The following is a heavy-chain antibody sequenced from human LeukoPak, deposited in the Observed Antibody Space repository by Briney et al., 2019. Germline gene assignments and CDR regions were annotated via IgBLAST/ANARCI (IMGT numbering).Heavy chain of an antibody. V-gene: IGHV4-34*01. Sequence: PSETLSLTCAVYGGSFSGYYWSWIRQPPGKGLEWIGEINHSGSTNYNPSLKSRVTISVDTSKNQFSLKLSSVTAADTAVYYCARDYYDSSGYLKYWYFDLWGRGTLVTVSS. D-gene: IGHD3-22*01. CDR3: ARDYYDSSGYLKYWYFDL. CDR1: GGSFSGYY. CDR2: INHSGST. J-gene: IGHJ2*01.